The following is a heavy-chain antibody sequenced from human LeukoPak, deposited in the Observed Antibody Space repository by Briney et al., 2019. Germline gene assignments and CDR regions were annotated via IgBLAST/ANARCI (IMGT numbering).Heavy chain of an antibody. J-gene: IGHJ5*02. CDR3: ETRRRVCMKFYYDSSCYYCYNWFDP. D-gene: IGHD3-22*01. CDR1: AVTFSIDG. V-gene: IGHV3-30*03. CDR2: ISTDGSNK. Sequence: GGSLRLSCAPSAVTFSIDGMRWVRQAPGKGLEWVADISTDGSNKYYADSVKGRFTISRDNSKNTLYLQMNSLTRGKTAVYNCETRRRVCMKFYYDSSCYYCYNWFDPWGQGTLVTVSS.